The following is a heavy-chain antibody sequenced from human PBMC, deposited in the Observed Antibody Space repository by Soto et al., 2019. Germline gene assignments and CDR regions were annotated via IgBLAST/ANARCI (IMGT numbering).Heavy chain of an antibody. D-gene: IGHD4-4*01. V-gene: IGHV4-39*01. CDR1: GGSISSSSYY. CDR2: IYYSGST. Sequence: QLQLQESGPGLVKPSETLSLTCTVSGGSISSSSYYWGWIRQPPGKGLEWIGSIYYSGSTYYNPSLKSRVTISVDTSKNQFSLKLSSVTAADTAVYYCARHLQWRVAFDIWGQGTMVTVSS. CDR3: ARHLQWRVAFDI. J-gene: IGHJ3*02.